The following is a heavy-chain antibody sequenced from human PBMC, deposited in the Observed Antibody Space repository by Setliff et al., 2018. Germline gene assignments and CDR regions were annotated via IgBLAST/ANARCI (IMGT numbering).Heavy chain of an antibody. CDR2: IRSGGGNT. CDR1: GFTLSSYA. Sequence: GGSLRLSCAASGFTLSSYAMTWVRRAPGKGLEWVSGIRSGGGNTYYADSVKGRFTISRDNSKNTLYLQMNSLRREDTAVYYCAKDSDYDFLTGSYMDVWGKGTTVTVSS. V-gene: IGHV3-23*01. D-gene: IGHD3-9*01. CDR3: AKDSDYDFLTGSYMDV. J-gene: IGHJ6*03.